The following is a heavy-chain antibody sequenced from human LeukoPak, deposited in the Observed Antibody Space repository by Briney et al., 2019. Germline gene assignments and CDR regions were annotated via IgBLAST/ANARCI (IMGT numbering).Heavy chain of an antibody. Sequence: PGGSLRLSCAASGFTFSSYAMSWVRQAPGKGLEWVSAISTGGSSTYCADSVKGRFTISRDNSKNTLYLQMNSLRAEDSALYYCAKAHYRSYHYGMDVWGQGTAVTVS. CDR1: GFTFSSYA. V-gene: IGHV3-23*01. J-gene: IGHJ6*02. D-gene: IGHD3-10*01. CDR3: AKAHYRSYHYGMDV. CDR2: ISTGGSST.